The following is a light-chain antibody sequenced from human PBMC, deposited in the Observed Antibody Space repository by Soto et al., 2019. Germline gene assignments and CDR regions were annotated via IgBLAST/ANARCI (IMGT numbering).Light chain of an antibody. CDR1: QSIGIW. J-gene: IGKJ1*01. Sequence: IQMTQSPSTLSASVGDRVAITCRASQSIGIWLAWYQKKPGKAPRFLIYKASTLQTGVPSRFSGSGSGTEITLIVSRLQPDEFATYYCQQYNDYSWTFGQGTKVEIK. V-gene: IGKV1-5*03. CDR3: QQYNDYSWT. CDR2: KAS.